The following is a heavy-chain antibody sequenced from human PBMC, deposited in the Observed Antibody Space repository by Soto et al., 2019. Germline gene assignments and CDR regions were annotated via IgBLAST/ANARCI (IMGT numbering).Heavy chain of an antibody. J-gene: IGHJ4*01. CDR2: ISKNGGT. V-gene: IGHV4-31*03. Sequence: PSETLSLTCSVSGDSISGGEFFWAWIRQQPXKGLEWIGYISKNGGTDDSPSLKSRVSLSVDTSKNHFSLRLTSVTAADTAVYYCARASRVTTSETTAYYFDYWGRGTLVTVSS. D-gene: IGHD4-17*01. CDR3: ARASRVTTSETTAYYFDY. CDR1: GDSISGGEFF.